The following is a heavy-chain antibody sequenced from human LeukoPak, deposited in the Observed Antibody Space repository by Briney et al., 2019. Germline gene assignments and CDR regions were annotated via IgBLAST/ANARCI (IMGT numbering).Heavy chain of an antibody. V-gene: IGHV4-39*01. D-gene: IGHD2-2*01. J-gene: IGHJ6*03. CDR3: ARAERYCSSTSCPYRPDILTGHLGTGYYYYYMDV. CDR1: GGSISSSSYY. Sequence: SETLSLTCTVSGGSISSSSYYWGWIRQPPGKGLEWIGSIYYSGSTYYNPSLKSRVTISVDTSKNQFSLKLSSVTAADTAVYYCARAERYCSSTSCPYRPDILTGHLGTGYYYYYMDVWGKGTTVTISS. CDR2: IYYSGST.